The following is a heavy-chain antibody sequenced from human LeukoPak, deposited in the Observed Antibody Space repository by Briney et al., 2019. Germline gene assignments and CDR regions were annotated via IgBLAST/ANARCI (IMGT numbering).Heavy chain of an antibody. J-gene: IGHJ4*02. CDR3: ARVGYDWAFDY. D-gene: IGHD5-12*01. CDR1: GFTFSDYY. Sequence: PGGSLRLSCAASGFTFSDYYMSWLRQAPGKGLEWISYISSSGDTIYYADSVKGRFTISRDNAKNSLYLQMNSLRAEDTAVYYCARVGYDWAFDYWGQGTLVTVSS. CDR2: ISSSGDTI. V-gene: IGHV3-11*01.